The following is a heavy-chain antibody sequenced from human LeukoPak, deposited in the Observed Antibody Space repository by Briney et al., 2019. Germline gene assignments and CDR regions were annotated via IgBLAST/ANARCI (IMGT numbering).Heavy chain of an antibody. CDR2: IYYSGST. V-gene: IGHV4-59*01. Sequence: PSETLSLTCTVSGGSISSYYWSWIRQPPGKGLEWIGYIYYSGSTNYNPSLKSRVTTSVDTSKNQFSLKLSSVTAADTAVYYCARDHGDYADYWGQGTLVTVSS. D-gene: IGHD4-17*01. J-gene: IGHJ4*02. CDR3: ARDHGDYADY. CDR1: GGSISSYY.